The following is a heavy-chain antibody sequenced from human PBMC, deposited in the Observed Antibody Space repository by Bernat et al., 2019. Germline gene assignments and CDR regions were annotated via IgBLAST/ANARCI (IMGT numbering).Heavy chain of an antibody. CDR1: GFAFSSYG. CDR3: AREKQWLEYYFDY. V-gene: IGHV3-30*03. J-gene: IGHJ4*02. Sequence: QVQLVESGGGVVQPGRSLRLSCTVSGFAFSSYGMHWVRQAPGKGLEWVSFILYDGSNKYYADSVKGRFTISRDNSKNTLYLQMNSLRAEDTAVYYCAREKQWLEYYFDYWGQGTLVTVSS. CDR2: ILYDGSNK. D-gene: IGHD6-19*01.